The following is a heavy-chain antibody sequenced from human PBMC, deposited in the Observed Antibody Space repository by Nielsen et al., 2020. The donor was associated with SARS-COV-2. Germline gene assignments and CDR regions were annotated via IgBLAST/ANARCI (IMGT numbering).Heavy chain of an antibody. Sequence: GESLKISCAASGFTFSSYEMNWVRQAPGKGLEWDSYISSSGSTIYYADSVKGRFTISRDNAKNSLYLQMNSLRAEDTAVYYCARGYSSSNNQGYYYYGMDVWGQGTTVTVSS. D-gene: IGHD6-13*01. J-gene: IGHJ6*02. V-gene: IGHV3-48*03. CDR2: ISSSGSTI. CDR1: GFTFSSYE. CDR3: ARGYSSSNNQGYYYYGMDV.